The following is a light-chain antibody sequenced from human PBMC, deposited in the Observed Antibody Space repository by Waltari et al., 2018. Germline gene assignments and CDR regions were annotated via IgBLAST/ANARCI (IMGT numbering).Light chain of an antibody. CDR2: GNN. J-gene: IGLJ2*01. CDR3: GTWDSSLSVGV. V-gene: IGLV1-51*01. Sequence: QSVLTQPPSVSAAPGQTVTISCSGRSSNIGNNYVSWYQQLTGTAPKLLIYGNNKRPSGIPDRFSGSKSGTSATLGITGLETGDEADYYCGTWDSSLSVGVFGGGTKLTVL. CDR1: SSNIGNNY.